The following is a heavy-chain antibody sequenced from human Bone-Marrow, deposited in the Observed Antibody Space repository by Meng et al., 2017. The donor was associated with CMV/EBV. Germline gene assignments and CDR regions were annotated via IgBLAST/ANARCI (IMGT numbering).Heavy chain of an antibody. CDR3: ARDSPARA. CDR2: ISSSSSTI. D-gene: IGHD1-26*01. Sequence: GESLKISCAASGFTFSSYSMNWVRQAPGKGLEWVSYISSSSSTIYYADSVKGRFTISRDNTKNSLYLQMNSLRAEDTAVYYCARDSPARAWGQGTLVTVSS. J-gene: IGHJ4*02. CDR1: GFTFSSYS. V-gene: IGHV3-48*04.